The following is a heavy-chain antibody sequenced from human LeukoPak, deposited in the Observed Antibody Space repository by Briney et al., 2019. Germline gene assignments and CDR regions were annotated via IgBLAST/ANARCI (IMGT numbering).Heavy chain of an antibody. V-gene: IGHV5-51*01. J-gene: IGHJ5*02. CDR3: ARHGELGNWFDP. CDR2: IYPGGSNT. D-gene: IGHD3-16*01. Sequence: QSRKIACKGSGYAFTTDWIAWVRQVPGKGLTCMGIIYPGGSNTSYSPSFQGQVTISGDKSISTAYLQWSSLKASDTAMYYCARHGELGNWFDPWGQGTLVTVSS. CDR1: GYAFTTDW.